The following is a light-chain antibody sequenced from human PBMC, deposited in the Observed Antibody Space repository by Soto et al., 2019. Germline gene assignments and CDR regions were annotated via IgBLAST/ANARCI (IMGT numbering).Light chain of an antibody. V-gene: IGLV2-14*01. Sequence: QSVLAHPASLSGSPGQSITISCTGTSSDVGGFAYVSWYQQHPGKAPKLMISEVSSRPSGVSNRFSGSRSGNTASLTISGLQAEDEADYYCISYTSSSTLFVFGTGTKVTVL. CDR3: ISYTSSSTLFV. CDR1: SSDVGGFAY. CDR2: EVS. J-gene: IGLJ1*01.